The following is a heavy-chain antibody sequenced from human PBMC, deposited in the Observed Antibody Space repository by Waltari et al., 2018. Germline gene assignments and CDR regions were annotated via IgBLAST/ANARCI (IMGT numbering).Heavy chain of an antibody. V-gene: IGHV3-7*03. Sequence: EVQLVESGGGLVQPGGSLRLSCAASGFTFSSYWMSWVRQAPGKGLEWVANIKQDGSEKYYVDSVKGRFTISRDNAKNSLYLQMNSLRAEDTAVYYCATDPALSGVVLPFDPWGQGTLVTVSS. D-gene: IGHD3-3*01. CDR2: IKQDGSEK. CDR1: GFTFSSYW. J-gene: IGHJ5*02. CDR3: ATDPALSGVVLPFDP.